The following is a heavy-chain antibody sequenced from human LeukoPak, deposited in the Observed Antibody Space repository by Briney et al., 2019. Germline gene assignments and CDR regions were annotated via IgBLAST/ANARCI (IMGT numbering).Heavy chain of an antibody. V-gene: IGHV1-2*02. J-gene: IGHJ4*02. CDR2: INPNNGGA. CDR1: GYTFTDYY. D-gene: IGHD2-21*02. CDR3: ARGRLSYFDY. Sequence: ASVKVSCKASGYTFTDYYIHWVDQAPGQGLEWMGWINPNNGGANYAQNFQDRGTMTRDTSISTVFLELNRLTSDDTAGSSCARGRLSYFDYWGQGTLVTVSS.